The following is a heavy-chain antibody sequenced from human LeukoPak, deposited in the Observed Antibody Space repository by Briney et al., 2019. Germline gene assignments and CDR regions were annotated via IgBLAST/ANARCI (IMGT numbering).Heavy chain of an antibody. CDR2: INQDGSEK. CDR1: GFTFTSYW. J-gene: IGHJ4*02. V-gene: IGHV3-7*01. CDR3: ARLPAYCSSTSCYVDY. D-gene: IGHD2-2*01. Sequence: GGSLRLSCAASGFTFTSYWMSWVRQVPGKGLEWVANINQDGSEKHYVDSVKGRFSISRDNAKNSLYLQMNSLRAEDTAVFYCARLPAYCSSTSCYVDYWGQGTLVTVSS.